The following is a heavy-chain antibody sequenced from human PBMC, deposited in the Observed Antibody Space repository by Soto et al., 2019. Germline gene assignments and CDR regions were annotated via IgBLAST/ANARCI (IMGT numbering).Heavy chain of an antibody. CDR3: AIKNHYGENSGVFDS. CDR1: GASISSSSYY. D-gene: IGHD4-17*01. Sequence: QLQLLESGPRLLKPSETLSLTCSVSGASISSSSYYWGWIRQPPGKGLEWIGSIYYSGTAYYSPSLKSRVTISRDTSKKPFSLRLSSVTASDTAVYYCAIKNHYGENSGVFDSWVQGTLVAVSS. J-gene: IGHJ4*02. CDR2: IYYSGTA. V-gene: IGHV4-39*01.